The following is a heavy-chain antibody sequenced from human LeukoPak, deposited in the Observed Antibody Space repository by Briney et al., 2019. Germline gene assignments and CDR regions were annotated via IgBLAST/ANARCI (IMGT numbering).Heavy chain of an antibody. CDR2: ISYDGSNK. CDR3: EKDYGGYYSSFDD. V-gene: IGHV3-30*18. CDR1: GFTYKSYV. Sequence: SLRLSHVASGFTYKSYVMHGVRQAPAKGLEGVVVISYDGSNKYYADSVKGRYTNSRDNAKNTLYLQMNSLRAEDTAVYYCEKDYGGYYSSFDDGGEGTLVTVPS. J-gene: IGHJ4*02. D-gene: IGHD3-22*01.